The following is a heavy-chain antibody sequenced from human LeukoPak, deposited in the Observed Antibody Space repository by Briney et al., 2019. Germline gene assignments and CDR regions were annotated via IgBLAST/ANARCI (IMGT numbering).Heavy chain of an antibody. J-gene: IGHJ6*02. CDR1: GFTFSSYG. CDR3: ARDIRLGIYYYYYGMDV. V-gene: IGHV3-30*02. Sequence: GGSLRLSCAASGFTFSSYGMHWVRQAPGKGLEWVAFIRYDGSNKYYADSVKGRFTISRDNSKNTLYLQMNSLRAEDTAVYYCARDIRLGIYYYYYGMDVWGQGTTVTVSS. CDR2: IRYDGSNK. D-gene: IGHD6-19*01.